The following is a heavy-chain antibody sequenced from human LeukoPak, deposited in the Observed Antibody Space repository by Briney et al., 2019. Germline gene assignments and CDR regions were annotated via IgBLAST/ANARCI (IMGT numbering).Heavy chain of an antibody. CDR2: IYYSDTT. CDR1: GGSIRTSSYH. CDR3: ARRGVVSPVYAFDI. Sequence: SETLSLTCTVSGGSIRTSSYHWGWIRQPPGKGLEAIGTIYYSDTTYYSPSLSSRVTISRDTSRNQSSLQLASVTAADTAMYYCARRGVVSPVYAFDIWGQGTMVTVS. J-gene: IGHJ3*02. V-gene: IGHV4-39*01. D-gene: IGHD5/OR15-5a*01.